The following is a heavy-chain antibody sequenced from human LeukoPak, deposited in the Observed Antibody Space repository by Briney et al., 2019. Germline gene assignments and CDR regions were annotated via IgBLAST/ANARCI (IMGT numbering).Heavy chain of an antibody. Sequence: ASVKVSCKASGYTFTSYYMHWVRQAPGQGLEWMGIINPSGGSTSYSQKFQGRVTMTRDTSTSTVYMELSSLRSEDTAVYYCARVGHYCSGGSCYFDHWGQGTLVTVSS. CDR2: INPSGGST. D-gene: IGHD2-15*01. CDR3: ARVGHYCSGGSCYFDH. J-gene: IGHJ4*02. CDR1: GYTFTSYY. V-gene: IGHV1-46*01.